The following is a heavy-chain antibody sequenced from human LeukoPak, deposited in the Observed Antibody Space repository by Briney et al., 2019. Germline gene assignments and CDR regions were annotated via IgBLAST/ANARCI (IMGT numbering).Heavy chain of an antibody. D-gene: IGHD6-19*01. J-gene: IGHJ4*02. CDR2: IGGSDSIV. Sequence: GGSLRLSCAVSEFTVNDYYMSWIRQAPGKGLEWVSDIGGSDSIVAYADSVKGRFSISRDFAKISLYLQMNSLRAEDTAVYYCAREKVAGTFDSWGQGALVTVSS. CDR1: EFTVNDYY. CDR3: AREKVAGTFDS. V-gene: IGHV3-11*01.